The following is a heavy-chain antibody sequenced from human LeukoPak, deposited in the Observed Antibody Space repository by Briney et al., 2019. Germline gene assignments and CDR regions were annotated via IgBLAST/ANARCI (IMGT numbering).Heavy chain of an antibody. D-gene: IGHD3-22*01. J-gene: IGHJ4*02. CDR1: GGSISGYY. V-gene: IGHV4-59*12. CDR2: IYYSGST. Sequence: SETLSLTCTVSGGSISGYYLSWIRQPPGKGLEWIGYIYYSGSTNYNPSLKSRVTISADTSKNQFSLKLSSVTAADTAVYYCARDDDSSGLDHWGQGTLVTVSS. CDR3: ARDDDSSGLDH.